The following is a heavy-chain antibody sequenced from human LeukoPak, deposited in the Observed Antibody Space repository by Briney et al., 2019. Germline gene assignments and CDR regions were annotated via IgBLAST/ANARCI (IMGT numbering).Heavy chain of an antibody. CDR3: ARGEPAAIASGGYHFDC. J-gene: IGHJ4*02. CDR1: GFTVSSNY. D-gene: IGHD2-2*02. CDR2: IYGGGST. Sequence: GGSLRLSCATSGFTVSSNYMSWVRQAPGKGLEWVSVIYGGGSTYYADSVKGRFTISRDNSKNTVYLQMNSLRAEDTAVYFCARGEPAAIASGGYHFDCWGQGTLVTVSS. V-gene: IGHV3-53*01.